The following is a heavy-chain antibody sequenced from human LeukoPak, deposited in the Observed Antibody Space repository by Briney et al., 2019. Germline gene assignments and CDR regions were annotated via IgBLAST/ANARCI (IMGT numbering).Heavy chain of an antibody. J-gene: IGHJ4*02. Sequence: PGGSLRLSCEASGFTFGGSAMSWVRQAPGKGLEWVSSVSGSGTSTYHADSAKGRFTISRDNSKNTLYLQMNSLRAEDTAVYYCAKDAALYCSGGSCHGEGYYFDYWGQGTLVTVSS. CDR1: GFTFGGSA. V-gene: IGHV3-23*01. CDR3: AKDAALYCSGGSCHGEGYYFDY. D-gene: IGHD2-15*01. CDR2: VSGSGTST.